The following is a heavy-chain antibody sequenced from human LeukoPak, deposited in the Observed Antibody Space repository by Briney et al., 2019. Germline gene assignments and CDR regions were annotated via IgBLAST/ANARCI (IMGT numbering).Heavy chain of an antibody. D-gene: IGHD3-10*01. Sequence: ASVKVSCKASGYTFTSYDINWVRQATGQGLEWMGWMNPNSGNTGYAQKFQGRVTMTRNTSISTAYMELSSLRSEDTAVYYCARGGFGEYRGSYYYYYYMDVWGKGTTVTISS. CDR2: MNPNSGNT. V-gene: IGHV1-8*01. J-gene: IGHJ6*03. CDR3: ARGGFGEYRGSYYYYYYMDV. CDR1: GYTFTSYD.